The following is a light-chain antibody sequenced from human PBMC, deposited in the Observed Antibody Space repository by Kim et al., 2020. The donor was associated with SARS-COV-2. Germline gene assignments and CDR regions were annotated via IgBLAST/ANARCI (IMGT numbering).Light chain of an antibody. V-gene: IGKV1-6*01. CDR1: QGIRND. J-gene: IGKJ1*01. CDR2: AAS. Sequence: ASVGDIVTITCRASQGIRNDLGWYQQKPGRAPKLLIYAASRLESGVPSRFSGSGAGTDFSLTINSLQPEDFATYYCLQHYNYPATFGQGTKVDIK. CDR3: LQHYNYPAT.